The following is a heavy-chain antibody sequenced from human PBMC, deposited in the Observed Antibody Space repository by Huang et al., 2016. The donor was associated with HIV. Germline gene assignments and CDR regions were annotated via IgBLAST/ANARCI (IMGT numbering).Heavy chain of an antibody. J-gene: IGHJ3*02. Sequence: EVHLVESGGGLVQPGGSLRLSCAVSGFNFSNFWMQGVRQAPGKGLMWVSRIKIDGSSTNYADSVKGRFTISRDNAKNTLYLQMNSLTAEDTAVYYCARAGGFEIWGQGTVVTVSS. D-gene: IGHD2-15*01. CDR1: GFNFSNFW. CDR2: IKIDGSST. CDR3: ARAGGFEI. V-gene: IGHV3-74*01.